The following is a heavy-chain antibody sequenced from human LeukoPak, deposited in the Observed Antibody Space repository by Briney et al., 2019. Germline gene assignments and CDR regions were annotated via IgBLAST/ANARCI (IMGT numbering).Heavy chain of an antibody. D-gene: IGHD6-19*01. V-gene: IGHV6-1*01. CDR3: AAAVAGSNYYYYGMDV. Sequence: SQTLSLTCAISGDSFSSNSAAWNWIRQSPSRGLEWLGRTYYRSKWYNDYAVSVKSRLTINPDTSKNQFSLQLNSVTPEDTAVYYRAAAVAGSNYYYYGMDVWGQGTTVTVSS. CDR2: TYYRSKWYN. CDR1: GDSFSSNSAA. J-gene: IGHJ6*02.